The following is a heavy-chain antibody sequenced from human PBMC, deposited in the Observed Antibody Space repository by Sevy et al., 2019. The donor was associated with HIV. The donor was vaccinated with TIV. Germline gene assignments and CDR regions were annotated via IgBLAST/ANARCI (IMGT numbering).Heavy chain of an antibody. CDR2: IYYSGST. Sequence: SETLSLTCTVSGGSISSSSYYWGWIRQPPGKGLEWIGSIYYSGSTYYNPSLKSRVTISVDTSKNQFSLKLSSVTAADTAVYYCARHFIVLVPAAIRGAFDIWGQGTMVTVSS. J-gene: IGHJ3*02. CDR1: GGSISSSSYY. V-gene: IGHV4-39*01. CDR3: ARHFIVLVPAAIRGAFDI. D-gene: IGHD2-2*02.